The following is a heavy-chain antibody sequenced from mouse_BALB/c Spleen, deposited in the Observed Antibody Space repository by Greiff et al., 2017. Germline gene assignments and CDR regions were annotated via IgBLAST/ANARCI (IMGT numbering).Heavy chain of an antibody. CDR2: IDPETGGT. V-gene: IGHV1-15*01. Sequence: QVQLQQSGAELVRPGASVTLSCKASGYTFTDYEMHWVKQTPVHGLEWIGAIDPETGGTAYNQKFKGKATLTADKSSSTAYMELRSLTSEDSAVYYCTRRDYGYGSLFAYWGQGTLVTVSA. CDR3: TRRDYGYGSLFAY. J-gene: IGHJ3*01. CDR1: GYTFTDYE. D-gene: IGHD1-2*01.